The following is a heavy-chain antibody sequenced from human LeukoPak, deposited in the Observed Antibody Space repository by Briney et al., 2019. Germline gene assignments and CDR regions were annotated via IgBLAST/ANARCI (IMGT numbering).Heavy chain of an antibody. J-gene: IGHJ4*02. CDR1: GFTFSNYG. D-gene: IGHD6-13*01. CDR3: AKDGAAAGSLDY. Sequence: GGSLRLSCAASGFTFSNYGMHWVRQAPGKGLEWVAFIRYDGSYKYYADSVKGRFTISRDNSKSTLYLQMNSLRAEDTAVYYCAKDGAAAGSLDYWGQGTLVTVSS. CDR2: IRYDGSYK. V-gene: IGHV3-30*02.